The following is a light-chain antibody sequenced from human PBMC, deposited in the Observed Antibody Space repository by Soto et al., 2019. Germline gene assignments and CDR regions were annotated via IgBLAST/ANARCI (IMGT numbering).Light chain of an antibody. J-gene: IGKJ2*01. CDR1: QSVSSN. CDR3: QQYNNWPPYT. V-gene: IGKV3-15*01. Sequence: ETVMTQSPDTLSVSPGERATLSCRASQSVSSNLAWYQQKPGQAPRLLIYGASTRATGIPARFSGSGSGTEFTLTISSLQSEDFAVYYCQQYNNWPPYTFGQGTKVDIK. CDR2: GAS.